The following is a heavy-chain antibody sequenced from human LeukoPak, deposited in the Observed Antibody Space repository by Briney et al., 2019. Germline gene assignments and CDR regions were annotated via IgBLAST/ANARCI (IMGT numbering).Heavy chain of an antibody. CDR3: ARVFTIFGVPYYFDY. Sequence: GGSLRLSCAASGFPFSSYSMNWFRQAPGKGLEWVSSISSRSSYIYYADSVKGRFTISRDNAKNSLYLQMNSLRAEDTAVYYCARVFTIFGVPYYFDYWGQGTLVTVSS. J-gene: IGHJ4*02. CDR1: GFPFSSYS. V-gene: IGHV3-21*01. CDR2: ISSRSSYI. D-gene: IGHD3-3*01.